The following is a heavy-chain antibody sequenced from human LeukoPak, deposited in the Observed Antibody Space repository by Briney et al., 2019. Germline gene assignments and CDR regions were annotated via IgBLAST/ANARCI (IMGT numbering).Heavy chain of an antibody. V-gene: IGHV4-4*07. CDR2: MYTSGIT. CDR3: AREITGTRGVDY. Sequence: SETLSLTCTVSGDSFSSYFWSWIRQPAGKGLEWIGRMYTSGITNSNPSLKSRVTMSVDTSKNQFSLNLTSVTAADAAVYYCAREITGTRGVDYWGQGILVTVSS. CDR1: GDSFSSYF. J-gene: IGHJ4*02. D-gene: IGHD1-7*01.